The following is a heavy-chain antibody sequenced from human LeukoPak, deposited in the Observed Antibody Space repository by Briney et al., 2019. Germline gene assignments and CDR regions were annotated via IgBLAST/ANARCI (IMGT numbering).Heavy chain of an antibody. D-gene: IGHD3-10*01. CDR1: GFSFSNYD. V-gene: IGHV3-64D*09. CDR3: VKDIMGSTDYYYGLDV. CDR2: ISSNGGST. Sequence: GGSLRLACSASGFSFSNYDMHWVRQAPGKGLEYVSAISSNGGSTYYADSVMGRLTISRDNSKNTLYLHMSSLRPEDTAVYFCVKDIMGSTDYYYGLDVWGQGTTVTVSS. J-gene: IGHJ6*01.